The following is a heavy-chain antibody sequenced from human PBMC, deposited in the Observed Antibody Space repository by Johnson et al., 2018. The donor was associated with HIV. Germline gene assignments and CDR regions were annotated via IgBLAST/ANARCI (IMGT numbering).Heavy chain of an antibody. D-gene: IGHD2-2*01. V-gene: IGHV3-30*04. CDR2: MSFYGSNK. CDR1: GFSFSSYA. Sequence: QVQLVESGGGVVQPGRSLRLSCAASGFSFSSYAMHWVRQAPGKGLEWVALMSFYGSNKYYADSVKGRFTISRDNSKNTLYLQMNSLRAEDTAVYYCARGTLAAFDIWGQGTMVTVSS. CDR3: ARGTLAAFDI. J-gene: IGHJ3*02.